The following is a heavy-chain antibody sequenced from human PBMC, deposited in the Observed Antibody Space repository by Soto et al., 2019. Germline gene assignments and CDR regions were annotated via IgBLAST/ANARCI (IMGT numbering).Heavy chain of an antibody. J-gene: IGHJ6*02. CDR1: GFTFSNFG. CDR3: ARDLPPIAGAGPNYGMDV. D-gene: IGHD6-13*01. CDR2: VWSDGSKK. Sequence: QVQLVESGGGVVQPGRSLSLSCAASGFTFSNFGMHRVRHAPGKGLEWVAVVWSDGSKKYYADSVKGRFTISRDNSKNTLSLQMNSLRAEDTAVYYCARDLPPIAGAGPNYGMDVWGQGTTVTVSS. V-gene: IGHV3-33*01.